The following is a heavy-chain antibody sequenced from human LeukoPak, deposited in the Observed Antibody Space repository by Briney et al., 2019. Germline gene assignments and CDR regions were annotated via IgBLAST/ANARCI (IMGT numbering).Heavy chain of an antibody. Sequence: TGGSLRLSCAASGFTFSSYSMNWVRQAPGKGLEWVSSISSSSSCVYYADSVKGRFTISRDNAKNSLYLQMNSLRAEDTAVYYCARAGVSGRDKGTYYFDYWGQGTLVTVSS. D-gene: IGHD1-1*01. CDR1: GFTFSSYS. CDR3: ARAGVSGRDKGTYYFDY. CDR2: ISSSSSCV. V-gene: IGHV3-21*01. J-gene: IGHJ4*02.